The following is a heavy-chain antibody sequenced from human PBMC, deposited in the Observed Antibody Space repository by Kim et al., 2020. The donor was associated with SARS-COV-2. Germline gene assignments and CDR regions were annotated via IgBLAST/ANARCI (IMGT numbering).Heavy chain of an antibody. V-gene: IGHV3-33*01. Sequence: GGSLRLSCAASGFTFSSYGMHWVRQAPGKGLEWVAVIWYDGSNKYYADSVKGRFTISRDNSKNTLYLQMNSLRAEDTAVYYCARERVMGQWLVQYYHHGMDVWGQGTPVTVSS. CDR2: IWYDGSNK. CDR1: GFTFSSYG. J-gene: IGHJ6*02. CDR3: ARERVMGQWLVQYYHHGMDV. D-gene: IGHD6-19*01.